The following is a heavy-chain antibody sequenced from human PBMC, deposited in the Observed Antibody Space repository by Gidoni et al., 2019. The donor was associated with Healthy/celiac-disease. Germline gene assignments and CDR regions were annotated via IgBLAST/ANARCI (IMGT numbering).Heavy chain of an antibody. Sequence: EVQLVESGGGLVQPGGSLKLSCAASGFTFSGSAMPCVRQTSGKGLEWVGRSRSKANSYATAYAESVKGRFTISRDDSKNTAYLQMNSLKTEDTAVYYGTSQRFDFWSGYRTDDAFDIWGKGTMVTVSS. J-gene: IGHJ3*02. V-gene: IGHV3-73*01. D-gene: IGHD3-3*01. CDR1: GFTFSGSA. CDR3: TSQRFDFWSGYRTDDAFDI. CDR2: SRSKANSYAT.